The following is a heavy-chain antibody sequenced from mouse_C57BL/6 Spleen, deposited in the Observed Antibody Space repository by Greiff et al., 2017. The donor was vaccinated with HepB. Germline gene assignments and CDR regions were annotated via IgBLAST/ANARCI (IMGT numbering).Heavy chain of an antibody. CDR3: ARCGSSYGYDCDY. J-gene: IGHJ2*01. CDR1: GYTFTSYW. CDR2: INPSSGYT. V-gene: IGHV1-7*01. Sequence: QVQLKQSGAELAKPGASVTLSCKASGYTFTSYWMHWVKQRPGQGLEWIGYINPSSGYTKYNQKFKDKATLTADNSSSTAYMQRSSLTYEDSAVYYGARCGSSYGYDCDYWGQGTTLTVSS. D-gene: IGHD1-1*01.